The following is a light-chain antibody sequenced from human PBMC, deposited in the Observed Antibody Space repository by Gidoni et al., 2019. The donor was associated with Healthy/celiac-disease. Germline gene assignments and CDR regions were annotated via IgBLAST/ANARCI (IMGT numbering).Light chain of an antibody. Sequence: QSVLPQPPSASGTPGQRVTISCSGSSSNIGSNYVYWYQQLPGTAPKLLIYSNNQRPSGVPDRFSGSKSGTSASLAISGLRSEDEADYYCAAWDDSLSGLRVFGGGTKLTVL. CDR2: SNN. CDR1: SSNIGSNY. V-gene: IGLV1-47*02. J-gene: IGLJ2*01. CDR3: AAWDDSLSGLRV.